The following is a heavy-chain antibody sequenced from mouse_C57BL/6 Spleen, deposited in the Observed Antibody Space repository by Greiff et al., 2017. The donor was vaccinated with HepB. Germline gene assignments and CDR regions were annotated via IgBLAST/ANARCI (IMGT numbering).Heavy chain of an antibody. CDR2: INYDGSST. CDR1: GFTFSDYY. V-gene: IGHV5-16*01. D-gene: IGHD4-1*01. Sequence: EVQLVESEGGLVQPGSSMKLSCTASGFTFSDYYMAWVRQVPEKGLEWVANINYDGSSTYYLDSLKSRFIISRDNAKNILYLQMSSLKSEDTATYYCARVDWDDWFAYWGQGTLVTVSA. CDR3: ARVDWDDWFAY. J-gene: IGHJ3*01.